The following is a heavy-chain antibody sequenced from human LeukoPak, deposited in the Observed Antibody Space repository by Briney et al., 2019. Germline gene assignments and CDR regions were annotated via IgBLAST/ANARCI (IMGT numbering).Heavy chain of an antibody. D-gene: IGHD4-17*01. CDR1: GFTFRNYW. J-gene: IGHJ6*02. V-gene: IGHV3-15*01. Sequence: GGSLRLSCGASGFTFRNYWMNWVRQAPGKGLEWVGRIKSKTDGGTTDYAAPVKGRFTISRDDSKNTLYLQMNSLRAEDTAVYCCARDTRYGDYRPDYYYGMDVWGQGTTVTVSS. CDR3: ARDTRYGDYRPDYYYGMDV. CDR2: IKSKTDGGTT.